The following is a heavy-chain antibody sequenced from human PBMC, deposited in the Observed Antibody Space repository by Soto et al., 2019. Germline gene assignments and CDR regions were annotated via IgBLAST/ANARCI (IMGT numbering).Heavy chain of an antibody. CDR3: ARAADTIAAPDAFDI. V-gene: IGHV1-18*01. CDR2: ISAYNGNT. J-gene: IGHJ3*02. D-gene: IGHD6-6*01. CDR1: GYTFTSYG. Sequence: ASVKVSCKASGYTFTSYGISWVRQAPGQGLEWMGWISAYNGNTNYAQKLQGRVTMTTDTSTSTAYMELRSLRSDDTAVYYCARAADTIAAPDAFDIWGQGTMVTVSS.